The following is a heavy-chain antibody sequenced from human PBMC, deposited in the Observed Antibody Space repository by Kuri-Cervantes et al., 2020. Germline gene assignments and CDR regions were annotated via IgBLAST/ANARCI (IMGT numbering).Heavy chain of an antibody. Sequence: GGSLRPSCAASGFTFSSYAMHWVRQAPGKGLEWVAVISYDGSNKYYADSVKGRLTISRDNSKITPYLQMNSLRAEDTAVCYCAREMYSSSPFDYWGQGTLVTVSS. V-gene: IGHV3-30*14. CDR1: GFTFSSYA. CDR3: AREMYSSSPFDY. D-gene: IGHD6-13*01. CDR2: ISYDGSNK. J-gene: IGHJ4*02.